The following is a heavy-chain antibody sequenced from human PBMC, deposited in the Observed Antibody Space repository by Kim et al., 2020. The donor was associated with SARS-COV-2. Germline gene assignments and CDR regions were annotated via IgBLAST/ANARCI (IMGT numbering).Heavy chain of an antibody. J-gene: IGHJ3*02. V-gene: IGHV4-4*02. CDR3: ARDTRADPTAFDI. Sequence: YHPSRKSRVNISVDKSKNQFSLKLSSVTAADTAVYYCARDTRADPTAFDIWGQGTMVTVSS.